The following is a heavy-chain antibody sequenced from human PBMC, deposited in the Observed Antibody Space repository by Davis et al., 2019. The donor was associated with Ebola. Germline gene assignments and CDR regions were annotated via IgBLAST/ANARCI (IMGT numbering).Heavy chain of an antibody. J-gene: IGHJ6*02. D-gene: IGHD3-3*01. CDR3: AREETYYDFWSGRPTYYYGMDV. CDR1: GYTFTSYA. CDR2: INAGNGNT. V-gene: IGHV1-3*01. Sequence: ASVKVSCKASGYTFTSYAMHWVRQAPGQRLEWMGWINAGNGNTKYSQKFQGRVTITRDTSASTAYMELSSLRSEDTAVYYCAREETYYDFWSGRPTYYYGMDVWGQGTTVTVSS.